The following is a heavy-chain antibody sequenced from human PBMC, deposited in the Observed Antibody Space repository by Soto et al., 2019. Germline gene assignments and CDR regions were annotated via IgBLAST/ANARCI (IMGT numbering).Heavy chain of an antibody. CDR3: ARDLVYYYDSSDNAFDI. D-gene: IGHD3-22*01. Sequence: HPGGSLRLSCAASGFTFSSYGMHWVRQAPGKGLEWVAVIWYDGSNKYYAVSVKGRFTISRDNSKNTLYLQMNSLRAEDTAVYYCARDLVYYYDSSDNAFDIWGQGTMVTVSS. J-gene: IGHJ3*02. CDR1: GFTFSSYG. V-gene: IGHV3-33*01. CDR2: IWYDGSNK.